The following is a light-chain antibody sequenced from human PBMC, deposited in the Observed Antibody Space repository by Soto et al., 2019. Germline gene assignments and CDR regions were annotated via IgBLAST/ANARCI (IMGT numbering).Light chain of an antibody. Sequence: ALTQPASVSGSPGQSITISCTGSSSDVGGYDYVSWYQQHPGKAPKLMIYEVSNRPSGVSNRFSGSKSGNTASLTISGLQAEDEADYYCCSYTGSLTLLFGGGTKLTVL. CDR1: SSDVGGYDY. V-gene: IGLV2-14*01. CDR3: CSYTGSLTLL. CDR2: EVS. J-gene: IGLJ2*01.